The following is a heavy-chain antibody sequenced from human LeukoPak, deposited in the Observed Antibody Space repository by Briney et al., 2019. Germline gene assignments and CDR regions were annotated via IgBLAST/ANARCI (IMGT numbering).Heavy chain of an antibody. CDR3: GRLGSGTLEFDS. J-gene: IGHJ4*02. CDR2: IFTTGNT. Sequence: PSQTLSLTCTVSGASISSGEYYWSWIRQPAGRGREGVGRIFTTGNTDYNASLESRVTISVDTSKNRFSLNLTSVTAADTAVYYCGRLGSGTLEFDSWGQGTLVTVSS. CDR1: GASISSGEYY. D-gene: IGHD1-7*01. V-gene: IGHV4-61*02.